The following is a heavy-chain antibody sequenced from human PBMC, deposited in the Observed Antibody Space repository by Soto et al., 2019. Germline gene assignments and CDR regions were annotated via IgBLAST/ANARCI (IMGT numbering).Heavy chain of an antibody. J-gene: IGHJ4*02. V-gene: IGHV4-61*08. CDR3: ATFRRNFFDN. CDR1: GGSISSGGYY. Sequence: PSETLSLTCTVSGGSISSGGYYWSWIRQHPGKGLEWIGYIYYSGSTYYSPSLQSRVTISLDSSKNQFSLILTSVIAADTAVYFCATFRRNFFDNWGQGTLVTVSS. CDR2: IYYSGST. D-gene: IGHD3-16*01.